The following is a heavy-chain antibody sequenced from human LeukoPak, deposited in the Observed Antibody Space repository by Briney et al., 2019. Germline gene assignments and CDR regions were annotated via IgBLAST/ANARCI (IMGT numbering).Heavy chain of an antibody. CDR1: GYTFTSYG. V-gene: IGHV1-18*01. CDR2: ISAYNGNT. J-gene: IGHJ4*02. CDR3: ARDAPISRTGELLYWAFDY. D-gene: IGHD3-10*01. Sequence: ASVKVSCKASGYTFTSYGISWVRQAPGQGLEWMGWISAYNGNTNYAQKLQGRVTMTTDTSTSTAYMELRSLRSDDTAVYYCARDAPISRTGELLYWAFDYWGQGTLVTVSS.